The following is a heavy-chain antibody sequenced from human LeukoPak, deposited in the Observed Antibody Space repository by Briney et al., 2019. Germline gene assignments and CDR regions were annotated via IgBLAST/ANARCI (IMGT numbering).Heavy chain of an antibody. V-gene: IGHV4-61*02. D-gene: IGHD6-13*01. CDR3: ARHKSFRSSWNY. J-gene: IGHJ4*02. Sequence: TSQTLSLTCTVSGGSISSGSYYWSWIRQPAGNGLEWIGRIYTSGSTNYNPSLKSRVTISVDTSKNQFSLKLSSVTAADTAVYYCARHKSFRSSWNYWGQGTLVTVSS. CDR1: GGSISSGSYY. CDR2: IYTSGST.